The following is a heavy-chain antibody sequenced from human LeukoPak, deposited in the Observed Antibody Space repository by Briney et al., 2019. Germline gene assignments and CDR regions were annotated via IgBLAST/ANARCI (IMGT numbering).Heavy chain of an antibody. CDR1: GFTFSSYA. J-gene: IGHJ5*02. V-gene: IGHV3-23*01. D-gene: IGHD3-16*02. CDR3: AKGPYDYVWGSYRPETYNWFDP. Sequence: GGSLRLSCAASGFTFSSYAMRWVRQAAGEGLEWVSAINGSGGSTYYADSVKSRFTISRDNSENTLYLQMNSLRAEDTAVYYCAKGPYDYVWGSYRPETYNWFDPWGQGTLVTVSS. CDR2: INGSGGST.